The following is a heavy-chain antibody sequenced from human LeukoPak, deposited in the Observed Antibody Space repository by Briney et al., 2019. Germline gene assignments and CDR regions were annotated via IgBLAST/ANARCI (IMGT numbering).Heavy chain of an antibody. D-gene: IGHD3-10*01. CDR3: AGDPMALDWFDP. Sequence: SETLSLTCGVYGGTFSGYYWSWIRQPPGKGLEWIGEINDSGSTNYNPSLKSRVTISVDTSQNQFSLKLSSVTASDTAVYYCAGDPMALDWFDPWGLGTPVTVSS. V-gene: IGHV4-34*08. CDR1: GGTFSGYY. J-gene: IGHJ5*02. CDR2: INDSGST.